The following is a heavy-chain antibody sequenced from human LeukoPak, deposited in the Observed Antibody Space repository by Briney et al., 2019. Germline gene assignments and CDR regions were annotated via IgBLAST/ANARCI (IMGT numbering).Heavy chain of an antibody. V-gene: IGHV1-8*01. CDR1: GYTFTSYD. D-gene: IGHD3-3*01. CDR2: MNPNSGNT. J-gene: IGHJ6*03. Sequence: GASVKASCKASGYTFTSYDINWVRQATGQGLEWMGWMNPNSGNTGYAQKFQGRVTMTRNTSISTAYMELSSLRSEDTAAYYCARLTYYDFWSGYYRHYMDVWGEGTTVTVSS. CDR3: ARLTYYDFWSGYYRHYMDV.